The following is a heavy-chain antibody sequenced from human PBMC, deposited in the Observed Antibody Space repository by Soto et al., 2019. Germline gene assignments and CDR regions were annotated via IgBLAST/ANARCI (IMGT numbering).Heavy chain of an antibody. V-gene: IGHV4-34*01. CDR2: INHSGST. CDR3: ARGRLYYDFWSGPTWFDP. J-gene: IGHJ5*02. D-gene: IGHD3-3*01. Sequence: SETLSLTCAVYGGSFSGYYWSWIRQPPGKGLEWIGEINHSGSTNYNPSLKSRVTISVDTSKNQFSLKLSSVTAADTAVYYCARGRLYYDFWSGPTWFDPWGQGTLVTVSS. CDR1: GGSFSGYY.